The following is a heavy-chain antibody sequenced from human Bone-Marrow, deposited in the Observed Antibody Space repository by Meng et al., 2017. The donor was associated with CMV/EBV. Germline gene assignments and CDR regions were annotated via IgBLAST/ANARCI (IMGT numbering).Heavy chain of an antibody. D-gene: IGHD1-1*01. J-gene: IGHJ5*02. CDR1: DGSISSSIYY. CDR3: AGHGNYWDANWFDP. V-gene: IGHV4-39*01. CDR2: IYYSGST. Sequence: SETLSLTCSVSDGSISSSIYYWGWIRQPPGNGLEWIGSIYYSGSTYYNPSLKSRITISVDTSKNQFSLKLNSVTAADTAVYYCAGHGNYWDANWFDPWGQGTLVTVSS.